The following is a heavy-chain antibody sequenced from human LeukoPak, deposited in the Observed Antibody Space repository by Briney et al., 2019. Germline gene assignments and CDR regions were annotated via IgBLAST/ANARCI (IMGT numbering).Heavy chain of an antibody. D-gene: IGHD2-21*02. CDR1: GFTFSSYS. CDR3: ATARLGPYYMDV. J-gene: IGHJ6*03. Sequence: GGSLRLSCAASGFTFSSYSMNWVRQAPGKGLEWVSSFSSSSSYIDYADSVKGRFTISRDNAKNTLYLQMNSLRPEDTAVYYCATARLGPYYMDVWGKGTTVTVSS. CDR2: FSSSSSYI. V-gene: IGHV3-21*01.